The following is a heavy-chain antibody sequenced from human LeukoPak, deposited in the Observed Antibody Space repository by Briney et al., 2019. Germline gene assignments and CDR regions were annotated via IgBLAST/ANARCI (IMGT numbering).Heavy chain of an antibody. CDR1: GFTFSSYS. D-gene: IGHD3-3*01. Sequence: GGSLRLSCAASGFTFSSYSMNWVRQAPGKGLEWVSSISSSSSYIYYADSVKGRFTISRDNAKNSLYLQMNSLRAEDTAVYYCARDGQTDTYYDFWSGRQGDIWGQGTMVTVSS. CDR3: ARDGQTDTYYDFWSGRQGDI. CDR2: ISSSSSYI. V-gene: IGHV3-21*01. J-gene: IGHJ3*02.